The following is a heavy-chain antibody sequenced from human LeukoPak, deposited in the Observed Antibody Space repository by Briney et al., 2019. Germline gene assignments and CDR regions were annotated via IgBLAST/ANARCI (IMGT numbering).Heavy chain of an antibody. V-gene: IGHV4-34*01. CDR3: ARGRAPPSIRAHDY. J-gene: IGHJ4*02. CDR2: INHSGST. Sequence: SETLSLTCAVYGGSFSGYYWSWIRQPPGKGLEWIGEINHSGSTNYNPSLKSRVTISVDTSKNQFSHMLSSVPAADTAVYYCARGRAPPSIRAHDYWGQGTLVTVSS. D-gene: IGHD2-21*01. CDR1: GGSFSGYY.